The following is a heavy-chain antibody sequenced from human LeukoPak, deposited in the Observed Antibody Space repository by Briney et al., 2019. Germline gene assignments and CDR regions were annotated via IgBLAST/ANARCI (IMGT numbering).Heavy chain of an antibody. D-gene: IGHD2-15*01. CDR2: FDPEDGET. J-gene: IGHJ3*02. Sequence: ASVKVSCKVSGYTLTELSMHWVRQAPGKGLEWMGGFDPEDGETIYAQKFQGRVTVTEDTSTDTAYMELSSLRSEDTAVYYCATTPSDVGAFDIWGQGTMVTVSS. CDR3: ATTPSDVGAFDI. CDR1: GYTLTELS. V-gene: IGHV1-24*01.